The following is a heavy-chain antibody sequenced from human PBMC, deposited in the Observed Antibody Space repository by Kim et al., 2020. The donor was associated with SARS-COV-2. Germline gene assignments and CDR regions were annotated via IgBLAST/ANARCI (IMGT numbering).Heavy chain of an antibody. Sequence: YAQKFQGRVTMTRDTSTSTVYMELSSLRSEDTAVYYCARLTSSGYDSTDYWGQGTLVTVSS. CDR3: ARLTSSGYDSTDY. D-gene: IGHD5-12*01. J-gene: IGHJ4*02. V-gene: IGHV1-46*01.